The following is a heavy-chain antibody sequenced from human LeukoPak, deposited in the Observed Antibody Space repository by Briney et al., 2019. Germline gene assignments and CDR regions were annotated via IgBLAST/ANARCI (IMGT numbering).Heavy chain of an antibody. J-gene: IGHJ4*02. D-gene: IGHD5-12*01. Sequence: GASVKVSCKASGYTFTSYYMHWVRQAPGQGLEWMGIINPSGGSTRYAQKFQGRVTVTRDMSTSTVYMELSSLRSEDTAVYYCARDDGGYDDHWGQGTLVTVSS. CDR1: GYTFTSYY. CDR2: INPSGGST. CDR3: ARDDGGYDDH. V-gene: IGHV1-46*01.